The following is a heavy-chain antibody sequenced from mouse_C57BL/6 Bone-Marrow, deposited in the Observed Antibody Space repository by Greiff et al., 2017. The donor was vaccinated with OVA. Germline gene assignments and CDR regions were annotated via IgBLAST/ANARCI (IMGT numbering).Heavy chain of an antibody. V-gene: IGHV1-26*01. J-gene: IGHJ2*01. D-gene: IGHD4-1*01. CDR3: ARRWDAY. Sequence: VQLQQSGPELVKPGASVKISCKASGYTFTDYYMNWVKQSHGKSLEWIGDINPNNGGTSYNQKFKGKATLTVDKSSSTAYMELRSLTSEDSAVYYCARRWDAYWGQGTTLTVSS. CDR1: GYTFTDYY. CDR2: INPNNGGT.